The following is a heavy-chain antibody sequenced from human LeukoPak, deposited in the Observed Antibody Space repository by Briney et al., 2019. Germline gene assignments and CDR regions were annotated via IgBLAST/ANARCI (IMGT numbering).Heavy chain of an antibody. CDR3: AKGEGYCSSTSCQSYYYYGMDV. D-gene: IGHD2-2*01. J-gene: IGHJ6*02. CDR1: GYTFTGYY. V-gene: IGHV1-2*02. Sequence: GASVKVSCMASGYTFTGYYMHWVRQAPGQGLEWMGWINPNSGGTNYAQKFQGRVTMTRDTSISTAYMELSRLRSDDTAVYYCAKGEGYCSSTSCQSYYYYGMDVWGQGTTVTVSS. CDR2: INPNSGGT.